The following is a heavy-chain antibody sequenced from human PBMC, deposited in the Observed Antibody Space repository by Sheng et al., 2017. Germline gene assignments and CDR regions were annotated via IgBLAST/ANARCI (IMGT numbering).Heavy chain of an antibody. CDR3: ARDIGDGYNYVILDY. J-gene: IGHJ4*02. CDR2: ISYDGSNK. V-gene: IGHV3-30*04. Sequence: QVQLVESGGGVVQPGRSLRLSCAASGFTFSSYAMHWVRQAPGKGLEWVAVISYDGSNKYYADSVKGRFTISRDNSKNTLYLQMNSLRAEDTAVYYCARDIGDGYNYVILDYWGQGTLVTVSS. CDR1: GFTFSSYA. D-gene: IGHD5-12*01.